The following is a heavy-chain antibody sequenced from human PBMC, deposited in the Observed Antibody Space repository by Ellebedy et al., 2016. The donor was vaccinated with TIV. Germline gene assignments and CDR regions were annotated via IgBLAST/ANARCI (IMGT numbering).Heavy chain of an antibody. CDR3: ARGITGPVDLGY. J-gene: IGHJ4*02. CDR2: INTYNGNT. Sequence: AASVKVSCKASGHTFTSDGFGWVRQAPGQGLEWMGWINTYNGNTNYAQSFQGSVTMTTDTSTNTAYLDLRSLRPDDTAVYYCARGITGPVDLGYWGQGTLVTVSS. CDR1: GHTFTSDG. D-gene: IGHD1-1*01. V-gene: IGHV1-18*04.